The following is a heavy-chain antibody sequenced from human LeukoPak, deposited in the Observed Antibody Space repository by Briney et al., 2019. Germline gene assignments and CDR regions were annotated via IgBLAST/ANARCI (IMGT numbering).Heavy chain of an antibody. CDR2: ISYDGSNK. Sequence: GGSLRLSCAASGFTFSSYAMHWVRQAPGKGLEWVAVISYDGSNKYYADSVKGRFTISRDNSKNTLYLQMNSLRAEDTAVYYCAKGRGIAAAAPFGYWGQGTLVTVSS. J-gene: IGHJ4*02. V-gene: IGHV3-30*04. CDR1: GFTFSSYA. D-gene: IGHD6-13*01. CDR3: AKGRGIAAAAPFGY.